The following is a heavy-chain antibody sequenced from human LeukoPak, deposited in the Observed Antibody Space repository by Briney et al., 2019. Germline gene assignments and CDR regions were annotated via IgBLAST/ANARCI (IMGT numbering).Heavy chain of an antibody. Sequence: SSYYWGWLRPPPGKGLEWVANIKQDGSEKYYVASVKGRFTISRDNAKNSLYLQMNSLRAEDRAVYYCARAYYVELDYWGQGTLVTVSS. D-gene: IGHD1-26*01. CDR1: SSYY. V-gene: IGHV3-7*01. J-gene: IGHJ4*02. CDR2: IKQDGSEK. CDR3: ARAYYVELDY.